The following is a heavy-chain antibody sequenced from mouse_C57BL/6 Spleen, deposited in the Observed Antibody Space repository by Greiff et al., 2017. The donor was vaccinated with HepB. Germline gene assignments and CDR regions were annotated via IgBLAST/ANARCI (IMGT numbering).Heavy chain of an antibody. CDR3: ARRSNLAWFAY. CDR2: IDPSDSYT. CDR1: GYTFTSYW. Sequence: QVQLQQPGAELVKPGASVKLSCKASGYTFTSYWMQWVKQRPGQGLEWIGEIDPSDSYTNYNQKFTGKATLTVDTSSSTAYMQLSSLTSEDSAVYYCARRSNLAWFAYWGQGTLVTVSA. J-gene: IGHJ3*01. V-gene: IGHV1-50*01. D-gene: IGHD2-5*01.